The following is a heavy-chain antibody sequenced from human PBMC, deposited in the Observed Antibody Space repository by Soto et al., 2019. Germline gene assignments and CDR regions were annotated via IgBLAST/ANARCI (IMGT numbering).Heavy chain of an antibody. CDR3: AKAVDTSARGFDY. V-gene: IGHV3-30*18. D-gene: IGHD5-18*01. J-gene: IGHJ4*02. Sequence: QVQLVESGGGVVQPGRSLRLSCAASGFTFSSYGMHWVRQAPGKGLEWVALISFDGNNKYYADSVKGRFTISRDDSKNTLFLQMNSLRAEDTAVYFCAKAVDTSARGFDYWGQGTLVTVSS. CDR1: GFTFSSYG. CDR2: ISFDGNNK.